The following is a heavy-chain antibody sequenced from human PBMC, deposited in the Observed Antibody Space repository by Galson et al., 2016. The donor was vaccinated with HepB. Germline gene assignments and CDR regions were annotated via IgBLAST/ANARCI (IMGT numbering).Heavy chain of an antibody. Sequence: SLRLSCAASGFTFSNHWMHWVRQAPGKGLVWVSRISDGSSTTCADSVKGRFTISRDNAKNTLYLQMNSLRTEDTAVYYCARDPSRSIFDYGGDYWGQGTLVTVSS. CDR2: ISDGSST. CDR3: ARDPSRSIFDYGGDY. D-gene: IGHD4/OR15-4a*01. CDR1: GFTFSNHW. J-gene: IGHJ4*02. V-gene: IGHV3-74*01.